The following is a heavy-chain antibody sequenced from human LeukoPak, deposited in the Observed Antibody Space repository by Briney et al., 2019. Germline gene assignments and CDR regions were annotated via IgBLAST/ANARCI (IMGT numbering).Heavy chain of an antibody. CDR2: INPNSGGT. V-gene: IGHV1-2*02. CDR3: ARGAVAGTFYFDY. Sequence: GASVTVSCKASGYTFTGYYMHWVRQAPGQGLEWMGWINPNSGGTNYAQKFQGRVTMTRDTSISTAYMERSRLRSDDTAVYYCARGAVAGTFYFDYWGQGTLVTVSS. D-gene: IGHD6-19*01. CDR1: GYTFTGYY. J-gene: IGHJ4*02.